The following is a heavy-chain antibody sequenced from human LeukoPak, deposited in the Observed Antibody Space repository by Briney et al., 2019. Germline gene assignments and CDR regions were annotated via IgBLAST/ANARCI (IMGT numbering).Heavy chain of an antibody. J-gene: IGHJ4*02. CDR1: GFTFSSYS. D-gene: IGHD6-19*01. V-gene: IGHV3-48*02. CDR3: ARRKRYGYSSGWYSYYFDY. CDR2: ISSSSSTI. Sequence: GGSLRLSCAASGFTFSSYSMNWVRQAPGKGLEWVSSISSSSSTIYYADSVKGRFTISRDNAKNSLYLQMNSLRDEDTAVYYCARRKRYGYSSGWYSYYFDYWGQGTLVTVSS.